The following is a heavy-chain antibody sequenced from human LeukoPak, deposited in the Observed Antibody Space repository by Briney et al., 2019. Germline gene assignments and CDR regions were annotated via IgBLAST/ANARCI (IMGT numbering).Heavy chain of an antibody. CDR2: INHSGST. Sequence: PSETLSLTCAVYGGSFSGYYWSWIRQPPGKGLEWIGEINHSGSTNYNPSLKSRVTISVDTSKNQSSLKLSSVTAADTAVYYCARYNIVATIGFDYWGQGTLVTVSS. CDR3: ARYNIVATIGFDY. V-gene: IGHV4-34*01. CDR1: GGSFSGYY. D-gene: IGHD5-12*01. J-gene: IGHJ4*02.